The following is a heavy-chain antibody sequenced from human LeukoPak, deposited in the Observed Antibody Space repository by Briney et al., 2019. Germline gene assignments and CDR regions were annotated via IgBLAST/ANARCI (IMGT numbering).Heavy chain of an antibody. V-gene: IGHV3-7*03. CDR1: GFTFSSYW. Sequence: GGSLRLSCAASGFTFSSYWMSWVRQAPGKGLEWVANIKQDGSEKYYVDSVKGRFTISRDNAKNSLYLQMNSLRAEDTAVYYCARDGHYDILTGYFQDWGQGTLVTVSP. D-gene: IGHD3-9*01. CDR2: IKQDGSEK. CDR3: ARDGHYDILTGYFQD. J-gene: IGHJ1*01.